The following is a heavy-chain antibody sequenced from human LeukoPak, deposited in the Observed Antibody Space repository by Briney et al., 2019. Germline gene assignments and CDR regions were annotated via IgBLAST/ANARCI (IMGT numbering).Heavy chain of an antibody. CDR2: IYHSGST. CDR1: GGSISSGYY. J-gene: IGHJ4*02. D-gene: IGHD4-11*01. V-gene: IGHV4-38-2*02. Sequence: SQTLSLTCTVSGGSISSGYYWGWIRQPPGKGLEWIGSIYHSGSTYYNPSLKSRVTMSVDTSKSQFSLKLSSVTAADTAVYYCARGDYDYSNYGPHFDYWGQGTLVTVSS. CDR3: ARGDYDYSNYGPHFDY.